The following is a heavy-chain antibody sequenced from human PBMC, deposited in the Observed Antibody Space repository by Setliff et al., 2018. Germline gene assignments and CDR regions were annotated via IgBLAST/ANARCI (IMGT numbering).Heavy chain of an antibody. Sequence: GGSLRLSCAASGFTFSSYGMHWVRQAPGKGLEWVAFIRYDGSNKYYADSVKGRFTISRDNSKNTLYLQMNSLRADDTATYYCAKDDQIRGHNLDYWGQGTLVTVSS. CDR3: AKDDQIRGHNLDY. CDR1: GFTFSSYG. J-gene: IGHJ4*02. V-gene: IGHV3-30*02. D-gene: IGHD3-10*01. CDR2: IRYDGSNK.